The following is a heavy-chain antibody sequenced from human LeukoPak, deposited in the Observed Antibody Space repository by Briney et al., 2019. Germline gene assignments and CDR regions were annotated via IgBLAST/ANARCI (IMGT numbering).Heavy chain of an antibody. V-gene: IGHV4-39*07. CDR3: ARVGSGYVQGPLDV. CDR2: IYYSGST. Sequence: PSETLSLTCTVSGGSISSSSYYWGWIRQPPGKGLEWIGSIYYSGSTYYNPSLKSRVTISVDTSKNQFSLKLSSVTAADTALYHCARVGSGYVQGPLDVWGKGTTVTISS. CDR1: GGSISSSSYY. D-gene: IGHD5-12*01. J-gene: IGHJ6*04.